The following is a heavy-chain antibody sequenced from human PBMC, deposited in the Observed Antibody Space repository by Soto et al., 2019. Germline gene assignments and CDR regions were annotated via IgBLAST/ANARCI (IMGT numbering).Heavy chain of an antibody. CDR2: IYHSGIT. J-gene: IGHJ4*02. Sequence: SETLSLTCTVSGGSVTSYYWSWIRQPPGKGLEWIGDIYHSGITKYNPSLKRRVTISVDTSKNQFSLKLSSVSAADTAVYYCASEDHIGGFYFDYWGQGTLVTVSS. V-gene: IGHV4-59*02. CDR3: ASEDHIGGFYFDY. CDR1: GGSVTSYY. D-gene: IGHD3-16*01.